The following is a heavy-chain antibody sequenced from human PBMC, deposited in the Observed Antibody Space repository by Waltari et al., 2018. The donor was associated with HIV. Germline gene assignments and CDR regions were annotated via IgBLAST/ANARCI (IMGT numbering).Heavy chain of an antibody. CDR3: VTLYNESPLYSNF. J-gene: IGHJ1*01. D-gene: IGHD2-15*01. Sequence: QLIQSTSALKRPGASVTISCQVSGYPLSDLSMQWVRQGRGRRLECVGVCLPKNGKPVYSQRFWGRVSLAEDTSQDTAFLELNRLTSDDTAVYYCVTLYNESPLYSNFWGQGTLVTV. CDR2: CLPKNGKP. V-gene: IGHV1-24*01. CDR1: GYPLSDLS.